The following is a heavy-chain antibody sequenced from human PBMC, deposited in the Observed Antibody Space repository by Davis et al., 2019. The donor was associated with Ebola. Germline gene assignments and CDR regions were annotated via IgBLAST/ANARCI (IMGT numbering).Heavy chain of an antibody. CDR1: GGSFSGYY. CDR3: ARGYYGRSGPLNY. V-gene: IGHV4-34*01. CDR2: INHSGST. J-gene: IGHJ4*02. D-gene: IGHD4-17*01. Sequence: PSETLSLTCAVYGGSFSGYYWSWIRQPPGKGLEWIGEINHSGSTNYNPSLKSRVTISVDTSKNQFSLNLTSVTAADTAVYYCARGYYGRSGPLNYWGQGTLVTVSS.